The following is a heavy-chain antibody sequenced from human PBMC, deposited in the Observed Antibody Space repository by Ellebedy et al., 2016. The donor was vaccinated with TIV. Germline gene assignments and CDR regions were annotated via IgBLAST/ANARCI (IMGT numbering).Heavy chain of an antibody. V-gene: IGHV4-61*01. D-gene: IGHD5-24*01. CDR3: ARREMATIFDY. CDR2: IYYSGST. J-gene: IGHJ4*02. Sequence: SETLSLXXTVSGGSISSSSYYWSWIRQPPGKGLEWIGYIYYSGSTNYNPSLKSRVTISVDTSKNQFSLKLSSVTAADTAVYYCARREMATIFDYWGQGTLVTVSS. CDR1: GGSISSSSYY.